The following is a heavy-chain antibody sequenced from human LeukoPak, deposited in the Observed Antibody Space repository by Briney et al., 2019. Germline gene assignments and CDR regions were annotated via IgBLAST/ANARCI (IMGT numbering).Heavy chain of an antibody. Sequence: GGSLRLSCAASGFTFSDYYMSWIRQAPGKGLEWVSYISSSGYTNYADSVKGRFTISRDNAKNSLYLQMNSLRAEDTAVYYCARSYGSGSLDYWGQGTLVTVSS. D-gene: IGHD3-10*01. V-gene: IGHV3-11*03. CDR2: ISSSGYT. CDR3: ARSYGSGSLDY. J-gene: IGHJ4*02. CDR1: GFTFSDYY.